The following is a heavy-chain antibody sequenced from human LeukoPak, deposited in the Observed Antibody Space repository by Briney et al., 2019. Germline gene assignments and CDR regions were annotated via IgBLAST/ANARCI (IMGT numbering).Heavy chain of an antibody. Sequence: SETLSLTCTVSGGSIISPSYYWGWIRQPPGKGLEWIGSIYYSGSTYYNPSLKSRVTISVDTSKNQFSLKLSSVTAADTAVYYCARDKFGWFDPWGQGTLVTVSS. V-gene: IGHV4-39*07. CDR2: IYYSGST. J-gene: IGHJ5*02. CDR1: GGSIISPSYY. D-gene: IGHD3-10*01. CDR3: ARDKFGWFDP.